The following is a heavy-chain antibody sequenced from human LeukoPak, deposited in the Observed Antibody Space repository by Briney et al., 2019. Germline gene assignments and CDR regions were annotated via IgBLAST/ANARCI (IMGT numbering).Heavy chain of an antibody. CDR1: GGSISSYY. D-gene: IGHD6-13*01. CDR3: ARNPAAAGPAYYFDY. V-gene: IGHV4-59*01. Sequence: SETLSLTCTVSGGSISSYYWSWIRQPPGKGLEWMGYIYYSGSTNYNPSLKSRVTISVDTSKNQFSLKLSSVTAADTAVYYCARNPAAAGPAYYFDYWGQGTLVTVSS. J-gene: IGHJ4*02. CDR2: IYYSGST.